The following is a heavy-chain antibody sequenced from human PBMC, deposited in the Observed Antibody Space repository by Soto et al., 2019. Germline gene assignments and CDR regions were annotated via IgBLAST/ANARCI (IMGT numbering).Heavy chain of an antibody. J-gene: IGHJ5*02. V-gene: IGHV1-18*01. CDR2: ISAYNGNT. CDR3: ARGDYSGSYGSTTPDNWFDP. D-gene: IGHD1-26*01. CDR1: GYTFTSYG. Sequence: ASVKVSCKXSGYTFTSYGISWVRQAPGQGLEWMGWISAYNGNTNYAQKLQGRVTMTTDTSTSTAYMELRSLRSDDTAVYYCARGDYSGSYGSTTPDNWFDPWGQGTLVTVSS.